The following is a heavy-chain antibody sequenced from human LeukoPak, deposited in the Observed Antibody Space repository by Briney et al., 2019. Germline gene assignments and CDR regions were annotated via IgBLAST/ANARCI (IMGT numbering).Heavy chain of an antibody. CDR3: ARDGEDFFLAFDY. CDR1: GFTFSSYW. J-gene: IGHJ4*02. D-gene: IGHD7-27*01. CDR2: IKQDGSEK. Sequence: GGSLRHSCAASGFTFSSYWMSWVRQAPGKGLEWVANIKQDGSEKYYVDSVKGRFTISRDNAKNSLYLQMNSLRAEDTAVYYCARDGEDFFLAFDYWGQGTLVTVSS. V-gene: IGHV3-7*01.